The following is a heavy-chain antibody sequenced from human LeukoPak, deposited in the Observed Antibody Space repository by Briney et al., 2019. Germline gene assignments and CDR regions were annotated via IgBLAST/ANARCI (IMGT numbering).Heavy chain of an antibody. CDR3: AAQRGASLHDFWSTRLFDP. CDR2: IVLGAGNT. J-gene: IGHJ5*02. CDR1: GFTFPNSA. D-gene: IGHD3-3*01. Sequence: XVKVSCKASGFTFPNSAMQWVRQARGQRLEWIGWIVLGAGNTVYSHKFHDRVTITRDISTNTAYMELDSLGSEDTAVYYCAAQRGASLHDFWSTRLFDPWGQGTLVTVSS. V-gene: IGHV1-58*02.